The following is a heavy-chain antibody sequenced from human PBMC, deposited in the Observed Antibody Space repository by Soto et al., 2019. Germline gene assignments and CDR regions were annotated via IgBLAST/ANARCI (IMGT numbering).Heavy chain of an antibody. CDR2: IDPSDSYT. D-gene: IGHD3-3*01. CDR1: GYSFTSCW. V-gene: IGHV5-10-1*01. Sequence: CKGSGYSFTSCWISWVRQMPGKGLEWMGRIDPSDSYTNYSPSFQGHVTISADKSISTAYLQWSSLKASDTAMYYCARHFAWSAQYGMDVWGQGTTVTVSS. J-gene: IGHJ6*02. CDR3: ARHFAWSAQYGMDV.